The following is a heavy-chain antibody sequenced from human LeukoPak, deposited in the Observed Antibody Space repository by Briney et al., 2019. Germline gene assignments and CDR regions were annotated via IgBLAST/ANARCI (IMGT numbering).Heavy chain of an antibody. CDR3: ARDLNTIFGVVSLRWFDP. D-gene: IGHD3-3*01. Sequence: ASVKVSCKASGYTFTGYYMHWVRQAPGQGLEWMGWINPNSGGTNYAQKFQGRVTMTRDTSISTAYMELSRLRSDDTAVYYCARDLNTIFGVVSLRWFDPWGQGTLVTVSS. J-gene: IGHJ5*02. CDR2: INPNSGGT. V-gene: IGHV1-2*02. CDR1: GYTFTGYY.